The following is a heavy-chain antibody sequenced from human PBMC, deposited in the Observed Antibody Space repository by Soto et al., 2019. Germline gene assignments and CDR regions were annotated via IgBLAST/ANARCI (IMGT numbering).Heavy chain of an antibody. Sequence: QVQLVQSGAEVKKPGASVKVSCKASGYTFTSYAMHWVRQAPGQRLEWMGWINAGNGNTKYSQKSQGRVTITRETSASTAYMELSSLRSEDTAVYYCARDLGFGLSDYWGQGTLVTVSS. D-gene: IGHD3-10*01. J-gene: IGHJ4*02. CDR3: ARDLGFGLSDY. CDR1: GYTFTSYA. CDR2: INAGNGNT. V-gene: IGHV1-3*01.